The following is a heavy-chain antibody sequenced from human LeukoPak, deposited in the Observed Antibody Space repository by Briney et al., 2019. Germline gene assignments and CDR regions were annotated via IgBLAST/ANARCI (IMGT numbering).Heavy chain of an antibody. CDR1: GFTVSSNY. Sequence: GGSLRLSCAASGFTVSSNYMSWVRQAPGKGLEWVSVIYSGGSTYYADSVKGRFTISRDNSKNTLYLQMNSLRAEDTAVYYCARRSLAYDAFDIWGQGTMVTVSS. J-gene: IGHJ3*02. CDR3: ARRSLAYDAFDI. V-gene: IGHV3-53*01. CDR2: IYSGGST. D-gene: IGHD2-15*01.